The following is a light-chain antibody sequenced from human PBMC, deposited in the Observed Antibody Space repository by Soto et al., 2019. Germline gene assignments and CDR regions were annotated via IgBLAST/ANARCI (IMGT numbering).Light chain of an antibody. CDR1: QSVSSR. CDR2: AAS. CDR3: QQYGRSGT. V-gene: IGKV3-20*01. J-gene: IGKJ1*01. Sequence: EIVLTQSPGTLSLSPGERATLSCRASQSVSSRLAWYQQKPGQAPRLLIYAASSRATGIPDRFSGSGSGTDFTLTISRLEPEDFAVYYCQQYGRSGTFGQGTKVDIK.